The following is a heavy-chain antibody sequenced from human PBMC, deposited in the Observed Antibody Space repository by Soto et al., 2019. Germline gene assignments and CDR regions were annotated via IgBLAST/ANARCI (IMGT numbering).Heavy chain of an antibody. D-gene: IGHD6-13*01. CDR2: IYSGGST. J-gene: IGHJ6*02. V-gene: IGHV3-53*01. CDR3: ASTGYSSSWFYYGMDV. CDR1: GFTVSSNY. Sequence: QPGGSLRLSCAASGFTVSSNYMSWVRQAPGKGLEWVSVIYSGGSTYYADSVKGRFTISRDNSKNTLYLQMNSLRAEDTAVYYCASTGYSSSWFYYGMDVWGQGTTVTVSS.